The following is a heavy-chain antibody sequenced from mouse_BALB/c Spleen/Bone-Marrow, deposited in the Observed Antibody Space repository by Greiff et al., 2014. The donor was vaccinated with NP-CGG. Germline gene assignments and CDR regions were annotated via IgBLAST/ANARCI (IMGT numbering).Heavy chain of an antibody. Sequence: DVMLVESGGGLVKPGGSLKLSCAASGFTFSSYALSWVRQTPEKRLEWVATISSGGNYTYYPDSVKGRFTISRDNAKNTLYLQMSSLRSEDTAVYYCARYYGSSYDYWGQGTTLTVSS. D-gene: IGHD1-1*01. J-gene: IGHJ2*01. V-gene: IGHV5-9-1*01. CDR3: ARYYGSSYDY. CDR2: ISSGGNYT. CDR1: GFTFSSYA.